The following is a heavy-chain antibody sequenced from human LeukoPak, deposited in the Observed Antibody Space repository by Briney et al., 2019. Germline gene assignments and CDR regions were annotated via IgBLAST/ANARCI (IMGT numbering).Heavy chain of an antibody. V-gene: IGHV4-59*11. Sequence: SETLSLTCTVSGGSISSHYGSWIRQPPGKGLEWIGYIYYSGSTNYNPSLKSRVTISVDTSKNQFSLKLSSVTAADSAVYYCARERFLERDNWFDPWGQGTLVTVSS. D-gene: IGHD3-3*01. CDR2: IYYSGST. J-gene: IGHJ5*02. CDR1: GGSISSHY. CDR3: ARERFLERDNWFDP.